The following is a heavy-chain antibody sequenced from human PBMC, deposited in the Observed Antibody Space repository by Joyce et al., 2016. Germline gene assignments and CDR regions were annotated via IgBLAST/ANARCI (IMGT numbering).Heavy chain of an antibody. CDR2: IYSNGIT. CDR1: GGSMINQY. V-gene: IGHV4-59*11. CDR3: ARGGPSDAFDV. J-gene: IGHJ3*01. Sequence: QVPMQESGPGLVKPSETLSLTCSLSGGSMINQYWSWIRQPPGKGLEWIGYIYSNGITNSVPYLKSRFAMLVDTSKNQFSLSLSSVTVADTAVYYGARGGPSDAFDVWGQGTMIAVSS.